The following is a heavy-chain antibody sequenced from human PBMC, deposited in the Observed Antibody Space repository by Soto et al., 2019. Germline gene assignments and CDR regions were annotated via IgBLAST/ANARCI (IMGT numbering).Heavy chain of an antibody. D-gene: IGHD2-15*01. V-gene: IGHV5-51*01. Sequence: GESLKISCRGSGYNFNSYWIAWVRQMPGKGLEWMGIIFPSGSDTRYSPSFRGQVTISVDRSISTAYLQWNSLKASDSATYYCARRVGSSWRYFDTWGQGTLATVSS. CDR2: IFPSGSDT. J-gene: IGHJ4*03. CDR1: GYNFNSYW. CDR3: ARRVGSSWRYFDT.